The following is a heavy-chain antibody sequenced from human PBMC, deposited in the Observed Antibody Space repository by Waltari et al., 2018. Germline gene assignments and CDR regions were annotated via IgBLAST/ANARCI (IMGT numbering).Heavy chain of an antibody. Sequence: VQLLQPGSELKKPGASVKVSCKASGYTFTDFYIHWLQRAPGKGLEWMGRVNTEDGETMYGMNFRDRITMTADTSTNTAYMELSSLRSADTAVYYCVVGGYCSPSICPWDYWGQGTLVTVSS. CDR2: VNTEDGET. D-gene: IGHD2-15*01. CDR3: VVGGYCSPSICPWDY. V-gene: IGHV1-69-2*01. CDR1: GYTFTDFY. J-gene: IGHJ4*02.